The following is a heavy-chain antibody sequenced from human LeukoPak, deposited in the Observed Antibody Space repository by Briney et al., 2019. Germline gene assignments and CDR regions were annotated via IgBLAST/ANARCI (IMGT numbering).Heavy chain of an antibody. CDR3: ARAGGSGWVDY. CDR2: IYYSGST. Sequence: PSETPSLTCTVSGGSISSYYWSWIRQPPGKGLEWIGYIYYSGSTNYNPSLKSRVTISVDTSKNQFSLKLSSVTAADTAVYYCARAGGSGWVDYWGQGTLVTVSS. V-gene: IGHV4-59*01. D-gene: IGHD6-19*01. J-gene: IGHJ4*02. CDR1: GGSISSYY.